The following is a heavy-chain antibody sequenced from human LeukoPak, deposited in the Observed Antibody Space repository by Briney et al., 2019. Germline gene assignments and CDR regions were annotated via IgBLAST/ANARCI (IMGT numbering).Heavy chain of an antibody. Sequence: ASVKVSCKASGYTFTSYGISWVRQAPGQGLEWMGRIIPILGIANYAQKFQGRVTITADKSTSTAYMELSSLRSEDTAVYYCARSFGIAYTGVWGQGTLVTVSS. CDR2: IIPILGIA. CDR3: ARSFGIAYTGV. V-gene: IGHV1-69*04. CDR1: GYTFTSYG. D-gene: IGHD2-2*02. J-gene: IGHJ4*02.